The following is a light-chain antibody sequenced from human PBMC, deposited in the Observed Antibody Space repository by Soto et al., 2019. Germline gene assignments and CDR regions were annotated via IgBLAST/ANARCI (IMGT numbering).Light chain of an antibody. CDR2: DAS. V-gene: IGKV3-11*01. Sequence: EIVLPQSPATLSLSPGERGTLSRRASQSVSSYLAWHQQKPGQAPRLIIYDASSRATGIPARFSGSWSGTVCTLTISSLEPEDVAVYYCQQRSNCPITFGQGTRLEIK. CDR3: QQRSNCPIT. CDR1: QSVSSY. J-gene: IGKJ5*01.